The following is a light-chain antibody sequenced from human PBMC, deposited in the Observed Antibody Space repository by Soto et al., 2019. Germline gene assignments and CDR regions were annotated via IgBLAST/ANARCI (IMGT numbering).Light chain of an antibody. V-gene: IGLV1-40*01. CDR3: QSYDSSLSGSVV. CDR2: ANS. Sequence: QSVLTQPPSVSGAPGQRVTISCTGSSSNVGARYDVHWYQQLPGTAPKLLIFANSNRPSGVPDRFSGSKSGTSASLAITGLQAEDEADYYCQSYDSSLSGSVVFGGGTKVTVL. J-gene: IGLJ2*01. CDR1: SSNVGARYD.